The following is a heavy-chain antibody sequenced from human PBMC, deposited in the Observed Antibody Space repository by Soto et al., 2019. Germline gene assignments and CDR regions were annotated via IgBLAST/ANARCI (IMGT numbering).Heavy chain of an antibody. Sequence: QVQLVQSGAEVKKPGSSVKVSCKASGGTFSSYAISWVRQAPGQGLEWMGGIIPISGTANYAQKFPGRVTITADESKSTASMELSSLRSEDTAVYYWARSQGSSTSLEIYYYYYYGMDVWGQGTTVTVSS. CDR3: ARSQGSSTSLEIYYYYYYGMDV. D-gene: IGHD2-2*01. J-gene: IGHJ6*02. CDR2: IIPISGTA. V-gene: IGHV1-69*01. CDR1: GGTFSSYA.